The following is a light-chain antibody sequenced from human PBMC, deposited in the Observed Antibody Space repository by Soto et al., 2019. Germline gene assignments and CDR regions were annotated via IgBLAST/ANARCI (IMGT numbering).Light chain of an antibody. CDR1: QNISSW. CDR3: QQYNSYPRT. Sequence: DIQMTQSPSTLSASVGDRVTITCRASQNISSWLAWYQQTLGAAPKVLIYKASTLERGVPSRFSGSGSGTELTLTISSLQPDDFATYFCQQYNSYPRTFGQGIKVETK. V-gene: IGKV1-5*03. CDR2: KAS. J-gene: IGKJ1*01.